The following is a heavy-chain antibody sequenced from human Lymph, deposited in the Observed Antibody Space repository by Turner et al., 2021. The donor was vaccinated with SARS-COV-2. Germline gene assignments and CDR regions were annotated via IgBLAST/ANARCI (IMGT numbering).Heavy chain of an antibody. J-gene: IGHJ6*02. CDR2: IIPNSGGT. CDR3: ERDVERYNDLWSGYSGRYGMDV. Sequence: VHLVRSGAEVQKPGALVKVSCQASVYIFTGSYMHWLRQAPGQGLECMGWIIPNSGGTNYAQKFQGRVTMTRETSSSAADMELSRLRSDDTAVYYVERDVERYNDLWSGYSGRYGMDVWGQGTTVTVSS. CDR1: VYIFTGSY. V-gene: IGHV1-2*02. D-gene: IGHD3-3*01.